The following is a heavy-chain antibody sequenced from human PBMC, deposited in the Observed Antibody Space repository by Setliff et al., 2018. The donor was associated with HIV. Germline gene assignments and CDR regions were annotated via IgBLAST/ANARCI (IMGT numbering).Heavy chain of an antibody. D-gene: IGHD3-9*01. CDR1: DGSFSDYY. CDR2: ICHTGST. CDR3: ARGRHYYDILTGYYKEVEYFHY. Sequence: PSETLSLTCAAYDGSFSDYYWTWIRQTPGKGLEWIGEICHTGSTNYNPSLKSRVTISVDTSKNQFSLRLTSVTAADTVVYYCARGRHYYDILTGYYKEVEYFHYWGQGTVVTVSS. J-gene: IGHJ4*01. V-gene: IGHV4-34*01.